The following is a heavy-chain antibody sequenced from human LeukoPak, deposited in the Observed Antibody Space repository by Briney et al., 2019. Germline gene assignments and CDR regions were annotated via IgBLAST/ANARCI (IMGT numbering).Heavy chain of an antibody. CDR1: GFTFSSYA. D-gene: IGHD3-22*01. Sequence: GGSLRLSCAASGFTFSSYAMSWVRQAPGKGLEWVSAISGSGGSTYYAGSVKGRFTISRDNSKNTLYLQMNSLRAEDTAVYYCAKDLTYYDSRGFDYWGQGTLVTVSS. J-gene: IGHJ4*02. CDR3: AKDLTYYDSRGFDY. V-gene: IGHV3-23*01. CDR2: ISGSGGST.